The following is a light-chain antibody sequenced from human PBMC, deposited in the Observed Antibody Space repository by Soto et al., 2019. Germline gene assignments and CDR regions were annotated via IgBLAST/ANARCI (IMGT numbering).Light chain of an antibody. J-gene: IGKJ5*01. CDR3: QQYYSYPLT. CDR2: TAS. Sequence: DIQITQSPSSRSASVGDTVIITCRASQTISVYLNWYQQIAGKAPKLLIYTASTLQTGVPSRFSGSGSGTEFSLTISSLQPEDFATYYCQQYYSYPLTFGQGTRLEI. V-gene: IGKV1-39*01. CDR1: QTISVY.